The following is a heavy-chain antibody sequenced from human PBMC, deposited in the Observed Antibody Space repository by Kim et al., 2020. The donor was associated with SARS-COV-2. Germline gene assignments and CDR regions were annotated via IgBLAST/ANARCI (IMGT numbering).Heavy chain of an antibody. CDR3: AKGGRVWNSGFDY. CDR1: GFTFSSYS. V-gene: IGHV3-21*01. J-gene: IGHJ4*02. CDR2: ISSSSSYI. D-gene: IGHD1-7*01. Sequence: GGSLRLSCAASGFTFSSYSMNWVRQAPGKGLEWVSSISSSSSYIYYADSVKGRFTISRDNAKNSLYLQMNSLRAEDTAVYYCAKGGRVWNSGFDYWGQGTLVTVSS.